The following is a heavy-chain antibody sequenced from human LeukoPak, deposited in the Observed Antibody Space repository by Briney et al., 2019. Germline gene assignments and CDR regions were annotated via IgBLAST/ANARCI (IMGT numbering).Heavy chain of an antibody. J-gene: IGHJ6*03. CDR2: INHSGST. CDR3: ARGPEVGAKAFYYYYYMDV. CDR1: GGSFSGYY. D-gene: IGHD1-26*01. Sequence: SETLSLTCAVYGGSFSGYYWSWIRQPPGKGLEWIGEINHSGSTNYNLSLKSRVTISVDTSKNQFSLKLSSVTAADTAVYYCARGPEVGAKAFYYYYYMDVWGKGTTVTVSS. V-gene: IGHV4-34*01.